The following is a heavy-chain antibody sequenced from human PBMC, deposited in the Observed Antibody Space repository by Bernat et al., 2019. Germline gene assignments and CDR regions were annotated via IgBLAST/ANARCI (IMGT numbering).Heavy chain of an antibody. D-gene: IGHD1-26*01. CDR1: GYTFSNYA. CDR2: ISGYNGNT. V-gene: IGHV1-18*01. J-gene: IGHJ6*02. CDR3: ARKGLSGSNFYSFGMDV. Sequence: QAQLVQSGSEVKKPGASVMVSCKASGYTFSNYAITWVLQAPGQGLEWTGWISGYNGNTDYAQKLQGRVTLTTDTSTSTAYMELRSLRSDDTAVYYRARKGLSGSNFYSFGMDVWGQGTTVTVSS.